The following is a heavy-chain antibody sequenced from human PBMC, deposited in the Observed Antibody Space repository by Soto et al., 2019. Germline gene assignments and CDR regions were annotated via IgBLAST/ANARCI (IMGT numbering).Heavy chain of an antibody. J-gene: IGHJ4*02. D-gene: IGHD5-18*01. CDR2: IRSKANSYAT. V-gene: IGHV3-73*01. Sequence: GGSLRLSCAASGFTFSGSAMHWVRQASGKGLEWVGRIRSKANSYATAYAASVKGRFTISRDDSKNTAYLQMNSLKTEDTAVYYCARHGYKYGGGYFDYWGQGNLVTVSS. CDR3: ARHGYKYGGGYFDY. CDR1: GFTFSGSA.